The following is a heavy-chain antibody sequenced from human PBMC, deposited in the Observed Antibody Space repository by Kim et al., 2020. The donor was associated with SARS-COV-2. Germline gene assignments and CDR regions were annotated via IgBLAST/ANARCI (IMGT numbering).Heavy chain of an antibody. Sequence: AVSVKSRITINPDTYTNQFSLQLNSVTPEDTAVYYCARRAAAPGTNAFDIWGQGTMVTVSS. CDR3: ARRAAAPGTNAFDI. J-gene: IGHJ3*02. D-gene: IGHD6-13*01. V-gene: IGHV6-1*01.